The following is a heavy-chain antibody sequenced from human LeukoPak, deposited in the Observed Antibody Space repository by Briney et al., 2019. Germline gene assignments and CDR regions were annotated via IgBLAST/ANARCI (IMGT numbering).Heavy chain of an antibody. CDR2: ISYDGSNK. D-gene: IGHD1-26*01. Sequence: PGGSLRLSCAASGLTFSSYAMHWVRQAPGKGLEWVAVISYDGSNKYYADSVKGRFTISRDNSKNTLYLQMNSLRAEDTAVYYCARGGAQWEPFDYWGQGTLVTVSS. CDR1: GLTFSSYA. V-gene: IGHV3-30-3*01. J-gene: IGHJ4*02. CDR3: ARGGAQWEPFDY.